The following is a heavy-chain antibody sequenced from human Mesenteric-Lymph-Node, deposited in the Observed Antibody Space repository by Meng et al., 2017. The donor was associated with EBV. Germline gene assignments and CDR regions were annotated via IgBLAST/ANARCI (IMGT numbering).Heavy chain of an antibody. CDR1: GGSNSSGNW. V-gene: IGHV4-4*02. Sequence: LQGPGPGRGNPSGTLSLTCAASGGSNSSGNWWSWVRQPRGKGLEWIGEIYHSGNTNYNPSLKSRVTISVDKSKNQFSLNLNSVTAADTAVYYCASPSRSRYFDPRRTLVYWGQGTLVTVSS. CDR3: ASPSRSRYFDPRRTLVY. D-gene: IGHD3-9*01. CDR2: IYHSGNT. J-gene: IGHJ4*02.